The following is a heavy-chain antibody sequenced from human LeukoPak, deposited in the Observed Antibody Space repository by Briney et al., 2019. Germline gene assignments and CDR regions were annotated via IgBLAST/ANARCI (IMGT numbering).Heavy chain of an antibody. J-gene: IGHJ3*02. CDR1: GGSINSYY. D-gene: IGHD5-12*01. V-gene: IGHV4-59*12. CDR3: SCGYSGYDTLGAFDI. CDR2: IYYNGNT. Sequence: PSETLSLTCTVSGGSINSYYWTWIRQPPGKGLEWIGYIYYNGNTKYNPSLKSRVTISIDTSKNQFSLELSSVTAADTAIYYCSCGYSGYDTLGAFDIWGQGTMVSVSS.